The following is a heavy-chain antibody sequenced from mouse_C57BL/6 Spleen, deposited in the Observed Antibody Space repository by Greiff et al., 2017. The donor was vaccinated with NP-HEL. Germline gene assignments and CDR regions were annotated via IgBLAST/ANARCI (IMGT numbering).Heavy chain of an antibody. J-gene: IGHJ2*01. CDR3: ARRGYPYYFDY. CDR2: IYPGDGDT. V-gene: IGHV1-80*01. CDR1: GYAFSSYW. Sequence: QVQLQQSGAELVKPGASVKISCKASGYAFSSYWMNWVKQRPGKGLEWIGQIYPGDGDTNYNGKFKGKATLTADKSSSTAYMQLSSLTSEDSAVYFCARRGYPYYFDYWGQSTTLTVSS.